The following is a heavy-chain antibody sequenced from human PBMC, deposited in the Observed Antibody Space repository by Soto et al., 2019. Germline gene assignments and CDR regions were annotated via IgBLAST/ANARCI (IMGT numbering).Heavy chain of an antibody. D-gene: IGHD5-12*01. CDR1: GFTFSSYS. V-gene: IGHV3-21*01. J-gene: IGHJ4*02. Sequence: EVQLVESGGGLVKPGGSLRLSCAASGFTFSSYSMNWVRQAPGKGLEWVSSISSSSSYIYYADSVKGRFTISRDNAKNSLYLQMNSLRAEDTAVYYCARGGEGLRGYSGYDLGYYFDYWGQGTLVTVSS. CDR2: ISSSSSYI. CDR3: ARGGEGLRGYSGYDLGYYFDY.